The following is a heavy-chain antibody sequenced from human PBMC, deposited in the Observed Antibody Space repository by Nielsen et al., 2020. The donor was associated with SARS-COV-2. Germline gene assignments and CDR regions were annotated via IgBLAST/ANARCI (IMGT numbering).Heavy chain of an antibody. J-gene: IGHJ6*03. V-gene: IGHV1-2*04. CDR1: GYTFTGYY. Sequence: ASVKVSCKASGYTFTGYYMHWVRQAPGQGLEWVGWINPNSGGTNYAQKFQGWVTMTRDTSISTAYMELSRLRSEDTAVYYCARDSGTALYYYYMDVWGKGTTVTVSS. CDR2: INPNSGGT. CDR3: ARDSGTALYYYYMDV. D-gene: IGHD1/OR15-1a*01.